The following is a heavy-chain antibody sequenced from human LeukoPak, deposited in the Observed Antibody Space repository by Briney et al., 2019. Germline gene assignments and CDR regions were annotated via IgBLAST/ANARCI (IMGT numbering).Heavy chain of an antibody. V-gene: IGHV4-39*01. Sequence: SETLSLTCAVSGGSISSSSYYWGWIRQPPGKGLEWIGSIHYSGSTYYNPSLKSRVTISVDTSKNQFSLKLTSVTAADTAVYHCARHGYCSAGSCREIDSWGQGSLVTVSS. CDR1: GGSISSSSYY. CDR2: IHYSGST. J-gene: IGHJ4*02. CDR3: ARHGYCSAGSCREIDS. D-gene: IGHD2-15*01.